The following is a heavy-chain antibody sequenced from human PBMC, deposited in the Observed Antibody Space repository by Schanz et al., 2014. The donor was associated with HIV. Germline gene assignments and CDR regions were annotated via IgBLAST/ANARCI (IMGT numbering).Heavy chain of an antibody. Sequence: QVQLVQSGAEVKKPGSSVKVSCQASGGTFSGHGISWVRQAPGQGLEWMGGIIPIYGTTNDAQKFQGRVTMTTDASTATVHMHLSSLRSDDTAVYFCARDFNIGDQYYFDHWGQGTLVTVSS. CDR1: GGTFSGHG. V-gene: IGHV1-69*01. CDR3: ARDFNIGDQYYFDH. D-gene: IGHD2-21*02. J-gene: IGHJ4*02. CDR2: IIPIYGTT.